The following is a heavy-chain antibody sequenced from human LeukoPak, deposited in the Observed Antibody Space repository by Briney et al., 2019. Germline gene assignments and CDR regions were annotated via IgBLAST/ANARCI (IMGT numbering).Heavy chain of an antibody. D-gene: IGHD3-10*01. CDR3: AKGRGAFDI. CDR1: GFTFSSYW. Sequence: PGGSLRLSCAASGFTFSSYWMIWVRQAPGKGLEWVAVISNDGSNKYYADSVKGRFTISRDNSKNTLYLQMNSLRAEDTAVYYCAKGRGAFDIWGQGTMVTVSS. V-gene: IGHV3-30*18. J-gene: IGHJ3*02. CDR2: ISNDGSNK.